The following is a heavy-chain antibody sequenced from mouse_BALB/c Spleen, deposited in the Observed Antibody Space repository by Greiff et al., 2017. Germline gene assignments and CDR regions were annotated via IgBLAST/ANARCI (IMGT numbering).Heavy chain of an antibody. J-gene: IGHJ4*01. V-gene: IGHV5-12-1*01. CDR3: ARHPAGGDAMDY. CDR1: GFAFSSYD. Sequence: EVMLVESGGGLVKPGGSLKLSCAASGFAFSSYDMSWVRQTPEKRLEWVAYISSGGGSTYYPDTVKGRFTISRDNAKNTLYLQMSSLKSEDTAMYYCARHPAGGDAMDYWGQGTSVTVSS. CDR2: ISSGGGST. D-gene: IGHD1-2*01.